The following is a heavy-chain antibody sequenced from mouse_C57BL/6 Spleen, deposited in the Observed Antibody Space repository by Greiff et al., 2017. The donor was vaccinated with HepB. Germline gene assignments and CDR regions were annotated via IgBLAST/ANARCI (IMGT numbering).Heavy chain of an antibody. CDR2: IWSGGST. J-gene: IGHJ4*01. V-gene: IGHV2-2*01. CDR1: GFSLTSYG. CDR3: ARKGCLLYNAMDY. Sequence: VKLMESGPGLVQPSQSLSITCTVSGFSLTSYGVHWVRQSPGKGLEWLGVIWSGGSTNYNAAFISRLSISKDNSKSQVFFKMNSLQADDTAIYYCARKGCLLYNAMDYWGQGTSVTVSS. D-gene: IGHD2-3*01.